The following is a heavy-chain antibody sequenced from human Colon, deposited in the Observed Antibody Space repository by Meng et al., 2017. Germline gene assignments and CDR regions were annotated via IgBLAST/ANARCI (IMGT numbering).Heavy chain of an antibody. CDR1: GDSIPSGGYY. J-gene: IGHJ5*01. V-gene: IGHV4-31*03. CDR3: ARVVSLVVKGNWFDS. CDR2: SDHSGTT. Sequence: VHSLESGPGLVKTSQTRSFTCKVSGDSIPSGGYYWSWIRQHPGKGLEWIGYSDHSGTTYDNPSLKTRLTMSVDTSKNQFSLKLTSVTAADTAVYYCARVVSLVVKGNWFDSWGQGTLVTVSS. D-gene: IGHD2-15*01.